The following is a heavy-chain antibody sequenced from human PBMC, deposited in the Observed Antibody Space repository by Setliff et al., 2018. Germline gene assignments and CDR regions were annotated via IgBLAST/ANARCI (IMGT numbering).Heavy chain of an antibody. CDR3: ARMGTPIVGAMEWFDP. Sequence: SETLSLTCTVSGGSITNYYWSWIRQPPGKGLQWIGYISHRGDTNYDPSLRSRVAISVDTSKNQFSLRMTSVTAAGTAVYYCARMGTPIVGAMEWFDPWGQGILVTVSS. J-gene: IGHJ5*01. D-gene: IGHD1-26*01. CDR1: GGSITNYY. CDR2: ISHRGDT. V-gene: IGHV4-59*12.